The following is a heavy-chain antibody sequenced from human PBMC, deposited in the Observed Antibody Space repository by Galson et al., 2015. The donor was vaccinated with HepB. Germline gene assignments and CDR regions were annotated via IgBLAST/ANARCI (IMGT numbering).Heavy chain of an antibody. Sequence: TLSLTCTVSGGSISSGGYYWSWIRQHPGKGLEWIGYIYYSGSTYYNPSLKSRVTISVDTSKNQFSLKLSSVTAADTAVYYCARVTYYYDSSGYYYWFDPWGQGTLVTVSS. CDR3: ARVTYYYDSSGYYYWFDP. CDR1: GGSISSGGYY. J-gene: IGHJ5*02. CDR2: IYYSGST. D-gene: IGHD3-22*01. V-gene: IGHV4-31*03.